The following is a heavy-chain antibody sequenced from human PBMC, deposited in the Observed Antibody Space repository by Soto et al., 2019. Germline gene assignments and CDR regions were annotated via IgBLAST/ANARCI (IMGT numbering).Heavy chain of an antibody. Sequence: PSETLSLTCTVSGGSISCGDYYWSWIRQPPGKGLEWIGYIYYSGSTYYNPSLKSRVTISVDTSKNQFSLKLSSVTAADTAVYYCTRGYADDFPPDYWGQGTLVTV. CDR1: GGSISCGDYY. V-gene: IGHV4-30-4*01. J-gene: IGHJ4*02. D-gene: IGHD3-3*01. CDR2: IYYSGST. CDR3: TRGYADDFPPDY.